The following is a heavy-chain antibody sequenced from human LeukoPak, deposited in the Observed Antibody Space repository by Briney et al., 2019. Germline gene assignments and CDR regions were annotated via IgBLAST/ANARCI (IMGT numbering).Heavy chain of an antibody. D-gene: IGHD3-10*01. V-gene: IGHV3-30*02. J-gene: IGHJ5*02. CDR2: IRSDGGNK. Sequence: PGGSLRLSCTASGFTFSSYGMHWVRQAPGKGLEWVAFIRSDGGNKYYADSVKGRFTISRDNSKNTLYLQMNSLRAEDTAVYYCAKDGIITLVRGVNWFDPWGQGTLVTVSS. CDR1: GFTFSSYG. CDR3: AKDGIITLVRGVNWFDP.